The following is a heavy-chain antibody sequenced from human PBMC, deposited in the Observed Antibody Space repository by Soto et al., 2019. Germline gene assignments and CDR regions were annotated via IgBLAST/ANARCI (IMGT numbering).Heavy chain of an antibody. D-gene: IGHD6-19*01. CDR3: AKEKSSGFYYFDY. J-gene: IGHJ4*02. V-gene: IGHV3-30*18. CDR1: GFTFSDYG. CDR2: ISYDGSNK. Sequence: GGSLRLSCAASGFTFSDYGIHWVRQAPGKGLEWVAVISYDGSNKYYGDSVKGRFTISRDNSKKTLYLQMNSLRAEDTALYYCAKEKSSGFYYFDYWGQGTLVTVSS.